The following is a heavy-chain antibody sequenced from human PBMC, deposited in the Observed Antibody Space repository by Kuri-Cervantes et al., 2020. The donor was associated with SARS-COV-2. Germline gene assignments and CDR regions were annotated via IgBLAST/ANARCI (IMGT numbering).Heavy chain of an antibody. Sequence: GESLKISCAASGFTFSDYYMSWIRQAPGKGLEWVSYISSSGSTIYYADSVKGRFTISGDNSKNTLYLQMNSLRAEDTAVYYCAKDPSPYSVLLWFGEFGFDYWGQGTLVTVSS. D-gene: IGHD3-10*01. J-gene: IGHJ4*02. CDR2: ISSSGSTI. CDR3: AKDPSPYSVLLWFGEFGFDY. V-gene: IGHV3-11*04. CDR1: GFTFSDYY.